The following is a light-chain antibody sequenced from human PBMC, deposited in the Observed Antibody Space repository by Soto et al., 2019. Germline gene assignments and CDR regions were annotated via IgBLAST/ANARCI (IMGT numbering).Light chain of an antibody. CDR3: QQYGSSRPWT. Sequence: EIVLTQSPGTLSLSPGERATLSCRASQSVSSSYLAWYQQKPGQAPRLLIYGASSRATGIPDRFSGSGSGTDFTLTISRLEPEDFAVYYCQQYGSSRPWTFGQGTKVAIK. J-gene: IGKJ1*01. CDR1: QSVSSSY. V-gene: IGKV3-20*01. CDR2: GAS.